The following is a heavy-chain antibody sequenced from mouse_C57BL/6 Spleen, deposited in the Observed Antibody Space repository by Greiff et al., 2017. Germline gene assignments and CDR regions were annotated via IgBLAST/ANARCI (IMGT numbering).Heavy chain of an antibody. V-gene: IGHV1-42*01. CDR1: GYSFTGYY. J-gene: IGHJ2*01. Sequence: VQLKESGPELVKPGASVKISCKASGYSFTGYYMNWVKQSPEKSLEWIGEINPSTGGTTYNQKFKAKATLTVDKSSSTAYMQLKSLTSEDSAVYYCASRPLDYWGQGTTLTVSS. CDR2: INPSTGGT. CDR3: ASRPLDY.